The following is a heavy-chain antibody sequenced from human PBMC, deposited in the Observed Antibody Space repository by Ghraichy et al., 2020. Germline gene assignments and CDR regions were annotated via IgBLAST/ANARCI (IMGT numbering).Heavy chain of an antibody. Sequence: GGSLRLSCAASGFSLSNYAVNWVRQAPGKGLEWVSGISDTGGDTYYADSVKGRFTISRDSSKNTVSLQMSSLRVEDTAVYYCAKIIEDHLRYYWYGMDVLGKGTTDTVSS. V-gene: IGHV3-23*01. CDR3: AKIIEDHLRYYWYGMDV. CDR2: ISDTGGDT. D-gene: IGHD2/OR15-2a*01. CDR1: GFSLSNYA. J-gene: IGHJ6*04.